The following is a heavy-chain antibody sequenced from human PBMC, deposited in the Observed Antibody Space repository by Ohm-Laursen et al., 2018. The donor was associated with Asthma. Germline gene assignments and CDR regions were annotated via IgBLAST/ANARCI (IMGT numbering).Heavy chain of an antibody. CDR1: GFTFSSYG. CDR2: ISYDGSNK. D-gene: IGHD1-26*01. Sequence: SLRLSCTASGFTFSSYGMHWVRQAPGKGLEWVAVISYDGSNKYYADSVKGRFAISRDNSKNTLYLQMNSLRDEDTALYYCAKALVGAPLYYHYYGMDVWGQGTTVTVSS. V-gene: IGHV3-30*18. J-gene: IGHJ6*02. CDR3: AKALVGAPLYYHYYGMDV.